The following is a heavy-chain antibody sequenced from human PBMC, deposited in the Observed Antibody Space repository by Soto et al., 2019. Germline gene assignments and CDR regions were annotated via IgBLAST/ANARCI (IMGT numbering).Heavy chain of an antibody. CDR2: ISGTGDTK. CDR3: AIGGGQIYYKGLDV. J-gene: IGHJ6*02. D-gene: IGHD3-10*01. CDR1: GFFFSDYY. Sequence: GGSLRLSCAASGFFFSDYYLSWIRQAPGKGLECVAYISGTGDTKYYADSVEGRFTISRDNPKNSLYLQMNSLRAEDAAVYYCAIGGGQIYYKGLDVWGQGXTVTVYS. V-gene: IGHV3-11*01.